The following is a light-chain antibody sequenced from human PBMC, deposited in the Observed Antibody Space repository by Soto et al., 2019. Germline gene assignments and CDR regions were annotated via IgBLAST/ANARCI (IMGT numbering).Light chain of an antibody. Sequence: IPLTQSPSSLSASVGDRVTITCRASQGISSYLAWYQQKPGKAPKLLICAASTLQSGVPSRFSGGGSGTDFALPISSLQPEDFATYYCQQLNSYPRTFGQGTKVEIK. CDR1: QGISSY. V-gene: IGKV1-9*01. CDR3: QQLNSYPRT. CDR2: AAS. J-gene: IGKJ1*01.